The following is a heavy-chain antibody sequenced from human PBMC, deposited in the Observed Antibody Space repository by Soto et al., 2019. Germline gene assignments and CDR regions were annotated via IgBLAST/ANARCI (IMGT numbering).Heavy chain of an antibody. V-gene: IGHV3-9*01. CDR2: ISWNSGSI. CDR1: GFTFDDYA. D-gene: IGHD2-21*02. J-gene: IGHJ3*02. CDR3: AKDNGYCGGDCYSGDAFDI. Sequence: EVQLVESGGGLVQPGRSLRLSCAASGFTFDDYAMHWVRQAPGKGLEWVSGISWNSGSIGYADSVKGRFTISRDNAKNSLYLEINSRRAEDTALYYCAKDNGYCGGDCYSGDAFDIWGQGTMVTVSS.